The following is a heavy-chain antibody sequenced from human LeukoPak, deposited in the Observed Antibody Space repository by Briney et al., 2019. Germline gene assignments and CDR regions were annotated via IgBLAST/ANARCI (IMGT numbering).Heavy chain of an antibody. CDR3: ARDEEDAFDI. CDR2: IYSGGST. Sequence: PGRSLRLSCAASGFTFSSYGMHWVRQAPGKGLEWVSVIYSGGSTYYADSVKGRFTISRDNSKNTLYLQMNSLRAEDTAVYYCARDEEDAFDIWGQGTMVTVSS. J-gene: IGHJ3*02. V-gene: IGHV3-NL1*01. CDR1: GFTFSSYG.